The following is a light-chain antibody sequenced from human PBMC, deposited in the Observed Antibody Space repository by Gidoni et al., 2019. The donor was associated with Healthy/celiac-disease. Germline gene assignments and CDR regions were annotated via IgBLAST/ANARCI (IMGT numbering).Light chain of an antibody. Sequence: QSVLTQPPSVSGAPGQRVTISCTGSSSNIGAGYDVHWYQQLPGTAPKLLIYGNSNRPSGVPDRVSGSKSGTSASLAITGLQAEDEADYYCQSYDSSLSVVVFGGGTKLTVL. CDR1: SSNIGAGYD. CDR3: QSYDSSLSVVV. J-gene: IGLJ2*01. V-gene: IGLV1-40*01. CDR2: GNS.